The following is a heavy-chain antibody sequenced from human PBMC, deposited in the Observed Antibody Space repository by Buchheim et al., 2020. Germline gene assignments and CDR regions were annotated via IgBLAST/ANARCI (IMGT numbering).Heavy chain of an antibody. D-gene: IGHD4-17*01. CDR1: GGTFSSYA. V-gene: IGHV1-69*04. CDR2: IIPILGIA. Sequence: QVQLVQSGAEVKKPGSSVKVSCKASGGTFSSYAISWVRQAPGQGLEWMGRIIPILGIANYAQKFQGRVTITADKSTSPAYMELSSLRSEDTAVYYCARDEYDGDRNYYYYYGMDVWGQGTT. CDR3: ARDEYDGDRNYYYYYGMDV. J-gene: IGHJ6*02.